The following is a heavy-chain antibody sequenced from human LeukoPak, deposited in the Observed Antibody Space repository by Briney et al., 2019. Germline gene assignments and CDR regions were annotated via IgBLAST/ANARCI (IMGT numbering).Heavy chain of an antibody. J-gene: IGHJ4*02. V-gene: IGHV1-2*06. Sequence: GASVKVSCKASGYTFTGYYMHWVRQAPGQGLEWMGRINPNSGGTNYAQKFQGRVTMTRDTSTSTAYMELSRLRSDDTAVYYCAREHDYGDSGGYWGQGTLVTVSS. CDR2: INPNSGGT. D-gene: IGHD4-17*01. CDR1: GYTFTGYY. CDR3: AREHDYGDSGGY.